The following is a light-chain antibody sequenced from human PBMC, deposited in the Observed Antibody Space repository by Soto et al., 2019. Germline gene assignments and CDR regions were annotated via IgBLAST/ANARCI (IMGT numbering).Light chain of an antibody. Sequence: QSALAQPASVSGSPGQSITISCTGTSSDVGSYNLVSCYQQHAGKAPKLMIYEGSKRPSGVSNRFSGSKSGNTSSLTISGLQAADEADYYCCSYAGSSSYVFGTGTKVTVL. V-gene: IGLV2-23*01. CDR2: EGS. CDR3: CSYAGSSSYV. CDR1: SSDVGSYNL. J-gene: IGLJ1*01.